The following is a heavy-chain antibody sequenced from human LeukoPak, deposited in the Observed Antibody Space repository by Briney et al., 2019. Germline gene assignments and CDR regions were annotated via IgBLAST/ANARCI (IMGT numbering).Heavy chain of an antibody. CDR1: GFTFSTYS. V-gene: IGHV3-64*01. CDR2: ISSNGGST. Sequence: GGSLRLSCAASGFTFSTYSMVWVRQAPGKGLEYVSAISSNGGSTHYANPVKGRFTISRDNSKNTLYLQMGSLRAEDMAMYYCATEGAVNDYGGNCPFDYWGQGALVTVSS. D-gene: IGHD4-23*01. CDR3: ATEGAVNDYGGNCPFDY. J-gene: IGHJ4*02.